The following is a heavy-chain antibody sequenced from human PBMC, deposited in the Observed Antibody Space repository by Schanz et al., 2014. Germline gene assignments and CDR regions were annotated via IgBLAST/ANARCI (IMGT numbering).Heavy chain of an antibody. CDR2: ITNKPNNYNT. Sequence: EVQLVESGGGLVKPGGSLRLSCAASGFGFDDYAMSWVRQAPGKGLEWVGRITNKPNNYNTEYAASVKGRFTISRDDSRNSLYLQMSSLKTEDTAVYYCVRLDVHDYWGQGTLVTVSS. D-gene: IGHD3-16*01. CDR3: VRLDVHDY. J-gene: IGHJ4*02. CDR1: GFGFDDYA. V-gene: IGHV3-72*01.